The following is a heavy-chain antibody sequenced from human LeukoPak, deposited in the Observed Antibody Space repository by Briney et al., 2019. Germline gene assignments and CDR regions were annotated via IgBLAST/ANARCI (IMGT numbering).Heavy chain of an antibody. V-gene: IGHV1-2*02. CDR2: INPDSGVT. D-gene: IGHD1-26*01. Sequence: AASVKVSCRASGYPFTGYYIHWVRQAPGKGLEWMGWINPDSGVTDHSQQFQGRVTMTRDTSINTAYMEVRGLRFDDTALYYCARHVEATRDLDPWGQGTLVTVSS. J-gene: IGHJ5*02. CDR3: ARHVEATRDLDP. CDR1: GYPFTGYY.